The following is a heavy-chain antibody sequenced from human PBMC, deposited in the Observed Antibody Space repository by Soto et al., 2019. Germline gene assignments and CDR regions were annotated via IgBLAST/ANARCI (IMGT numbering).Heavy chain of an antibody. CDR2: IGAGGDVR. CDR1: GFTFSTDA. Sequence: GVSLRLSCAASGFTFSTDAMCWVRQAPGKGLEWVSSIGAGGDVRHYIDSVRGRFTISRDNSKNTLYLQMNRLRAEDTAVYYRARRNTVHSPAAPTVYAYHGMDLWGQGTTLTAS. J-gene: IGHJ6*02. V-gene: IGHV3-23*01. D-gene: IGHD2-8*01. CDR3: ARRNTVHSPAAPTVYAYHGMDL.